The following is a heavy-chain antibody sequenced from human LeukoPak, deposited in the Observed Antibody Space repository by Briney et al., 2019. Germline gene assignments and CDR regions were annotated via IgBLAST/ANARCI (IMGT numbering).Heavy chain of an antibody. Sequence: GGALRLSCAASGFTFSSYDMTGVRQAPGKGLEWVSTISGGAGITHYADSVKGRFTISRDNSKSTLYLQMNSLRAEDTAVYYCAKDVTHDSSGYYWGQGTLVTVSS. J-gene: IGHJ4*02. CDR3: AKDVTHDSSGYY. CDR2: ISGGAGIT. CDR1: GFTFSSYD. V-gene: IGHV3-23*01. D-gene: IGHD3-22*01.